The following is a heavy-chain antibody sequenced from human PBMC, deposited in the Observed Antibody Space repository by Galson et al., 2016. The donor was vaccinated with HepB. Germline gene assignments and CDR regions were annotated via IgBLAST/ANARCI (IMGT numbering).Heavy chain of an antibody. V-gene: IGHV1-46*01. CDR2: MNPSGGST. Sequence: SVKVSCKASGYSFTTYYMHWVRQAPGQGLEWVGVMNPSGGSTRYAQKFQGRVTMTRDTSTSTVDMEVSSLRSEDTAVYYCARGESTVVSRDYALDVWGQGTTVTVSS. J-gene: IGHJ6*02. D-gene: IGHD4-23*01. CDR1: GYSFTTYY. CDR3: ARGESTVVSRDYALDV.